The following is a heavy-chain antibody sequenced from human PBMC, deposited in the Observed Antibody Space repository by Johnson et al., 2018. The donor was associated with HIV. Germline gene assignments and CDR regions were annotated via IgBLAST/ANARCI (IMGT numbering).Heavy chain of an antibody. J-gene: IGHJ3*01. Sequence: EQLVVSGGGVVQPGRSLRLSCAASGFTFSSYGMHWVRQAPGKGLEWVAVISYDGSNKYYSESVKGRFTISRDNSKDTLYLQMNSLRAEDTAVYYCAKGRGGIKAFDLWGQGTMVTVSS. D-gene: IGHD3-16*01. CDR1: GFTFSSYG. CDR3: AKGRGGIKAFDL. V-gene: IGHV3-30*18. CDR2: ISYDGSNK.